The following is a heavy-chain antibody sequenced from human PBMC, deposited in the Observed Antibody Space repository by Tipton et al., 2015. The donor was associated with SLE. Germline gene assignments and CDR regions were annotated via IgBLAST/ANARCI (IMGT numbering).Heavy chain of an antibody. V-gene: IGHV4-4*02. J-gene: IGHJ4*02. D-gene: IGHD4-17*01. Sequence: TLSLTCTVSGASISRLYWWSWVRQSPGKGLEWIADIYHSGSTNYNPSLESRVTISVDKSRNQFSLKLTSVTAADTAVYYWASKGYGYYVYYYLDYWSQGTLVTVSS. CDR3: ASKGYGYYVYYYLDY. CDR2: IYHSGST. CDR1: GASISRLYW.